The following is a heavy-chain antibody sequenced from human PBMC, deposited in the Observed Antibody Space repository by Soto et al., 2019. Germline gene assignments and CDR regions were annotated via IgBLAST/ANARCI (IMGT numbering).Heavy chain of an antibody. J-gene: IGHJ6*02. Sequence: ASVKVSCKASGGTFGSYAISWVRQAPGQGLEWMGGIIPIFGTANYAQKFQGRVTITADESTSTAYMELSSLRSEDTAVYYCARARRDSSGWSPATYYYGMDVWGQGTTVTVSS. V-gene: IGHV1-69*13. CDR1: GGTFGSYA. CDR2: IIPIFGTA. D-gene: IGHD6-19*01. CDR3: ARARRDSSGWSPATYYYGMDV.